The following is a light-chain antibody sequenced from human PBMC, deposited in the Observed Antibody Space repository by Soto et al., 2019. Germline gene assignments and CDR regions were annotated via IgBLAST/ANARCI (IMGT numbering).Light chain of an antibody. CDR3: QQYGSYSPWT. Sequence: ENVLTQSPGTLSLSPGERATLSCRASQSIGSSYLAWYQQKPGHAPRLIMYGTSSRATGIPDRFSGSGSGTDFTLTISRLEPEDFASYYCQQYGSYSPWTFGQGTKVEIK. CDR1: QSIGSSY. V-gene: IGKV3-20*01. J-gene: IGKJ1*01. CDR2: GTS.